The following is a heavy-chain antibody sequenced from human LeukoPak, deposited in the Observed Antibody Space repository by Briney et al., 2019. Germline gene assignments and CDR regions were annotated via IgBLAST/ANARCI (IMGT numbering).Heavy chain of an antibody. CDR3: ARTSSDWAHEIDY. D-gene: IGHD3-22*01. CDR1: GGSFSGYY. CDR2: INHSGST. J-gene: IGHJ4*02. V-gene: IGHV4-34*01. Sequence: SETLSLTCAVYGGSFSGYYWSWIRQPPGKGLEWIGEINHSGSTNYNPSLKSRVTISVDTSKNQFSLKLSSVTAADTAVYYCARTSSDWAHEIDYWGQGTLVTVSS.